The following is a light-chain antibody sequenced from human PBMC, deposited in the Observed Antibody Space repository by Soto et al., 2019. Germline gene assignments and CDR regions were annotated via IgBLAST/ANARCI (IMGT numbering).Light chain of an antibody. CDR1: SGHNSYI. V-gene: IGLV4-60*03. CDR3: ETWDINTHVV. Sequence: QSVLTQASSASASLGSSVRLTCTLSSGHNSYIIAWHQQQPGKAPRYLMKIEGSGSYNKGSGVPDRFSGSRSGADRYLTISNLQSEDEADYYCETWDINTHVVFGGGTKLTVL. J-gene: IGLJ2*01. CDR2: IEGSGSY.